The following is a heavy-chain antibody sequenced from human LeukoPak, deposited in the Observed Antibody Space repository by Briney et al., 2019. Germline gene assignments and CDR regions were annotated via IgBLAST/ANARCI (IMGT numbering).Heavy chain of an antibody. CDR3: ARGLGRELDGAFDI. D-gene: IGHD3-10*01. V-gene: IGHV3-53*01. Sequence: PGGSLRLSCAASGFIVSSNYMSWVRQAPGKGLEWVSVIYSGGRTYYADSVKGRFTISRDNSRNTLYLQMNGLRAEDTAVYYCARGLGRELDGAFDIWGQGTMVTVSS. J-gene: IGHJ3*02. CDR1: GFIVSSNY. CDR2: IYSGGRT.